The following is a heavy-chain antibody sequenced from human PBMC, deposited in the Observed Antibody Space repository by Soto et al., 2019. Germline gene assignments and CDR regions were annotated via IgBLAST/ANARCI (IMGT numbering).Heavy chain of an antibody. V-gene: IGHV3-33*01. Sequence: QVQLVESGGGVVQPGRSLRLSCAASGFTFSSYGMHWVRQAPGKGLEWVAVIWYDGSNKYYADSVKGRFTISRDNSKNTLYLQMTSLRAEDTAVYYCARAGGIFGVVSAPNYWGQGTLVTVSS. CDR3: ARAGGIFGVVSAPNY. D-gene: IGHD3-3*01. CDR2: IWYDGSNK. J-gene: IGHJ4*02. CDR1: GFTFSSYG.